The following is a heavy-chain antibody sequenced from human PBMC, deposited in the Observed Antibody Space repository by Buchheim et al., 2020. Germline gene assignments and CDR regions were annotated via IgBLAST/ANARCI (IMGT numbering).Heavy chain of an antibody. CDR3: ARDHPTFRGAFDI. V-gene: IGHV4-30-4*01. J-gene: IGHJ3*02. Sequence: QVQLQESGPGLVKPSQTLSLTCTVSGGSINSGDYFWSWIRQPPGKGLEWIGFIYYNGNAFYSPSLKSRVSISVDKSKNQFSLKLSSVTAADTAFYYCARDHPTFRGAFDIWGQGT. D-gene: IGHD3-10*01. CDR2: IYYNGNA. CDR1: GGSINSGDYF.